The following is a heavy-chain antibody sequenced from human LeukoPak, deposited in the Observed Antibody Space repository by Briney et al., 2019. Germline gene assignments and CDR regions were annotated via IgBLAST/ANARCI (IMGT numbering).Heavy chain of an antibody. D-gene: IGHD7-27*01. J-gene: IGHJ4*02. Sequence: SQTLSLTCAVSGGSISSGSYSWSWIRQPPGKGLEWIGYIYPRGSTYNPSLKSRVILSLDKSANQFSLNLSSVTAADTAVYYCARFSPRAMGNYLDFWGQGTLVTVSS. CDR3: ARFSPRAMGNYLDF. CDR1: GGSISSGSYS. CDR2: IYPRGST. V-gene: IGHV4-30-2*01.